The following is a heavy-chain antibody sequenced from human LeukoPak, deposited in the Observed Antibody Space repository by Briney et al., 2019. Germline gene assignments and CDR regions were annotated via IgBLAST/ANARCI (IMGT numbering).Heavy chain of an antibody. J-gene: IGHJ4*02. CDR3: ARAPYSGSYYIFDY. V-gene: IGHV4-39*07. CDR1: GGSISSSGYY. Sequence: TSETLSLTCTVSGGSISSSGYYWGWIRQPPGKGLEWIGSIYYSGSTYYNPSLKSRVTISVDTSKNQFSLKLSSVTAADTAVYYCARAPYSGSYYIFDYWGQGTLVTVSS. D-gene: IGHD1-26*01. CDR2: IYYSGST.